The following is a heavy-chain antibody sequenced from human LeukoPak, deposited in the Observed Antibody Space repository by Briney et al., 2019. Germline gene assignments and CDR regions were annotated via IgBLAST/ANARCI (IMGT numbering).Heavy chain of an antibody. D-gene: IGHD3-22*01. CDR3: ARTYYYDSSDPFFDY. CDR1: GFTVSSNY. Sequence: QPGGSLRLSCAASGFTVSSNYMSWVRQAPGKGLEGVSVIYSGGSTYYADSVKGRFTISRDNAKNSLYLQMNSLRAEDTAVYYCARTYYYDSSDPFFDYWGQGTLVTVSS. V-gene: IGHV3-66*01. CDR2: IYSGGST. J-gene: IGHJ4*02.